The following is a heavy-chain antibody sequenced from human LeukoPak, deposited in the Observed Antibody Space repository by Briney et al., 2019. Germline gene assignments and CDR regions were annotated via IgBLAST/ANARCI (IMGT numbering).Heavy chain of an antibody. CDR2: ISGSGDNT. D-gene: IGHD2-15*01. V-gene: IGHV3-23*01. Sequence: GGSLRLSCAASGFTFSSYAMSWVRQAPGKGLEWVSGISGSGDNTYYADSVKGRFTISRDNSKNTLYVQVNSLGTEDTAAYYCARDNGWSADFWGQGTLVTVSS. CDR1: GFTFSSYA. CDR3: ARDNGWSADF. J-gene: IGHJ4*02.